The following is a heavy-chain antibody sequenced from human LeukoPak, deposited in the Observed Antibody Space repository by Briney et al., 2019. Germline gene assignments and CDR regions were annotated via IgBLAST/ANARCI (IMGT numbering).Heavy chain of an antibody. D-gene: IGHD5-12*01. CDR1: GYGFTDYW. V-gene: IGHV5-51*01. CDR3: ARTRGSGYPIDY. J-gene: IGHJ4*02. CDR2: IYPGESDT. Sequence: GESLKISCKGSGYGFTDYWIAWVRQMPGKGLEWMGIIYPGESDTRYSPSFQGQVTISGDKSITTAYLQWSSLQASDTAMYYCARTRGSGYPIDYWGQGTLVTVSS.